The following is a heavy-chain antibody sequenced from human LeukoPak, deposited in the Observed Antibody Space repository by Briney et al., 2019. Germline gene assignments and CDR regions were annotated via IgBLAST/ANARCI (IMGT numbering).Heavy chain of an antibody. CDR3: ARQPSSSPRWFDP. J-gene: IGHJ5*02. CDR1: GCTFTGYY. V-gene: IGHV1-2*02. Sequence: GASVKVSCKASGCTFTGYYMHWVRQAPGQGLEWMGWINPNSGGTNYAQKFQGRVTITRDTSISTAYMELSRLRSDDTAVYYCARQPSSSPRWFDPWGQGTLVTVSS. D-gene: IGHD2-2*01. CDR2: INPNSGGT.